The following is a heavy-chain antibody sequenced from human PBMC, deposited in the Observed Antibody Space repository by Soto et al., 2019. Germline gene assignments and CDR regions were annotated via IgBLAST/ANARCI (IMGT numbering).Heavy chain of an antibody. J-gene: IGHJ3*02. D-gene: IGHD3-10*01. V-gene: IGHV3-11*01. CDR2: ISSSGSTI. CDR1: GFTFSDYY. Sequence: PGGSLRLSCAASGFTFSDYYMSWIRQAPGKGLEWVSYISSSGSTIYYADSVKGRFTISRDNAKNSLYLQMNSLRAEDTALYFCAIGVDMFRGVIIPDAFDISGQGTMVTVSS. CDR3: AIGVDMFRGVIIPDAFDI.